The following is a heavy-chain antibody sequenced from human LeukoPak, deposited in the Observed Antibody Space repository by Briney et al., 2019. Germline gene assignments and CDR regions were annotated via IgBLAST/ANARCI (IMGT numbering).Heavy chain of an antibody. CDR1: GLTFDDYA. J-gene: IGHJ4*02. CDR3: AKDIIPHYIAAAGGDY. CDR2: ISGDGGST. Sequence: PGGSLRLSCAASGLTFDDYAMHWVRQAPGKGLEWVSLISGDGGSTYYADSVKGRFTISRDNSRNSLYLQMSSLRTEDTALYYCAKDIIPHYIAAAGGDYWGQGTLVTVSS. V-gene: IGHV3-43*02. D-gene: IGHD6-13*01.